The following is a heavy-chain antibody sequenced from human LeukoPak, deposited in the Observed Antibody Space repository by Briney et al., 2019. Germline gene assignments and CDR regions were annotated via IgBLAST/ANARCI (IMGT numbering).Heavy chain of an antibody. J-gene: IGHJ4*02. V-gene: IGHV1-2*06. D-gene: IGHD3-22*01. CDR2: INPNSGGT. CDR1: GYTFTGYY. Sequence: GASVKVSCKASGYTFTGYYMHWVRQAPGQGLECMGRINPNSGGTNYAQKFQGRVTMTRDTSISTAYMELSRLRSDDTAVYYCAGDSSGMYYFDYWGQGTLVTVSS. CDR3: AGDSSGMYYFDY.